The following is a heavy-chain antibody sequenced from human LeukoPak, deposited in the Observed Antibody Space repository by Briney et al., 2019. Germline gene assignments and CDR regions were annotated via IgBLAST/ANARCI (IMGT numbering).Heavy chain of an antibody. V-gene: IGHV1-2*02. CDR2: INPNSGGT. CDR1: GYTFTGYY. D-gene: IGHD2-2*01. CDR3: ARDPTAAILRWYFDY. Sequence: ASVKVSCKASGYTFTGYYMHRMRQAPGQGLEWMGWINPNSGGTNYAQKFQGRVTMTRDTSISTAYMELSRLRSDDTAVYYCARDPTAAILRWYFDYWGQGTLVTVSP. J-gene: IGHJ4*02.